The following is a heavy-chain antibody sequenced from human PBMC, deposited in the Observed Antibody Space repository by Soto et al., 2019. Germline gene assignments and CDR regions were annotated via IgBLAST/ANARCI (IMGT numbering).Heavy chain of an antibody. Sequence: ASVKVSCKASGYAFTSYGISWVRQAPGQGLEWMGWISAYNGNTNYAQKLQGRVTMTTDTSTSTAYMELRSLRSDDTAVYYCARDCSPPSYYDILTGLAGGFDVWGQGTTVTVSS. D-gene: IGHD3-9*01. CDR3: ARDCSPPSYYDILTGLAGGFDV. J-gene: IGHJ6*02. CDR2: ISAYNGNT. V-gene: IGHV1-18*04. CDR1: GYAFTSYG.